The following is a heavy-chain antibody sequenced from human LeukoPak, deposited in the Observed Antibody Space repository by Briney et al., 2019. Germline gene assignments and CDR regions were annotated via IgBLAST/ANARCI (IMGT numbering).Heavy chain of an antibody. CDR1: GYTFTSYY. J-gene: IGHJ6*03. CDR3: AREMSYGDYYYYYMDV. Sequence: GASVKVSCKASGYTFTSYYMHWVRQAPGQGLEWMGIINPSGGSTSYARKFQGRVTMTRDTSTSTVYMELSSLRSEDTAVYYCAREMSYGDYYYYYMDVWGKGTTVTVSS. CDR2: INPSGGST. D-gene: IGHD5-18*01. V-gene: IGHV1-46*01.